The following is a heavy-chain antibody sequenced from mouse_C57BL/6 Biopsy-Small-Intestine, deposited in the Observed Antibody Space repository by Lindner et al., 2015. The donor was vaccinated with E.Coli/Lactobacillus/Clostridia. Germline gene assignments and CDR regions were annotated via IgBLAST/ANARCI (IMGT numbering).Heavy chain of an antibody. V-gene: IGHV1-18*01. CDR1: GHTFTDYY. D-gene: IGHD4-1*02. CDR3: ARDRGLAATGKDFDC. J-gene: IGHJ4*01. Sequence: SVKVSCKTSGHTFTDYYLHWVRQAPGQGLEWMGWINPNSGGTLYAQKFQGRVTMTRDTSISTAYMELSRLRSDDTAVYFCARDRGLAATGKDFDCWGQGTLVTVSS. CDR2: INPNSGGT.